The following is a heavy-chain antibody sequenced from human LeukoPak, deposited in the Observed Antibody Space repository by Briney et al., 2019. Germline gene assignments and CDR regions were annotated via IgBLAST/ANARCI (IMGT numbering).Heavy chain of an antibody. CDR2: ISSSSSYI. D-gene: IGHD1-26*01. V-gene: IGHV3-21*01. CDR3: ARDPNSVGPSLGLGG. J-gene: IGHJ4*02. CDR1: GFTFSSYS. Sequence: GGSLRLSCAASGFTFSSYSMNWVRQAPGKGLEWVSSISSSSSYIYYADSVKGRFTISRDNAKNSLYLQMNSLRAEDTAVYCCARDPNSVGPSLGLGGWGQGTLVTVSS.